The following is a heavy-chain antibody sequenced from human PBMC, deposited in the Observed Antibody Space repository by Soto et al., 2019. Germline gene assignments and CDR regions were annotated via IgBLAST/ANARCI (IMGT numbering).Heavy chain of an antibody. CDR1: GFTFSSYW. J-gene: IGHJ6*03. D-gene: IGHD6-19*01. CDR2: IYSGGST. CDR3: ARDKAIAVAGYTYYYYMDV. V-gene: IGHV3-53*04. Sequence: PGGSLRLSCAASGFTFSSYWMSWVRQAPGKGLEWVSVIYSGGSTYYADSVKGRFTISRHNSKNTLYLQMNSLRAEDTAVYYCARDKAIAVAGYTYYYYMDVWGKGTTVTVSS.